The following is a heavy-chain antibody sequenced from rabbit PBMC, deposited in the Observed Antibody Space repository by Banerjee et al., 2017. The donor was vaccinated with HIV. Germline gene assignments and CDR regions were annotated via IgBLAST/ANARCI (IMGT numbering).Heavy chain of an antibody. Sequence: QEQLEESGGDLVKPGASLTLTCKASGFTLSNYWICWVRQAPGKGLEWIACINTSSGNTVYASWAKGRFTISKTSPTTVTLQMTSLTVADTATYLCAGSLVDNANLWGQGTLVTVS. CDR1: GFTLSNYW. J-gene: IGHJ4*01. D-gene: IGHD1-1*01. V-gene: IGHV1S45*01. CDR2: INTSSGNT. CDR3: AGSLVDNANL.